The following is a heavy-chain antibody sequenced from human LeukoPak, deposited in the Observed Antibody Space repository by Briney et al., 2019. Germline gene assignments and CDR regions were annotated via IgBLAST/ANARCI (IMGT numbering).Heavy chain of an antibody. J-gene: IGHJ6*03. CDR3: AKTTTDYGDYYCYYYMDV. CDR2: IYYSGRT. Sequence: PSETLSLTCTVSGGSISSSSYYWGWIRQPPGKGPEGIGSIYYSGRTYYNPSLKSRVTISVDTSKNQFSLKLSSVTAADTAVYYCAKTTTDYGDYYCYYYMDVWGKGTTVTISS. V-gene: IGHV4-39*01. D-gene: IGHD4-17*01. CDR1: GGSISSSSYY.